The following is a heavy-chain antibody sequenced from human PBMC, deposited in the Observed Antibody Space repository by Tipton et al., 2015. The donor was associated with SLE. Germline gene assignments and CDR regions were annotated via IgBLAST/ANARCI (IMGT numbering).Heavy chain of an antibody. CDR2: ISAYNGNT. D-gene: IGHD2-2*01. J-gene: IGHJ1*01. V-gene: IGHV1-18*01. Sequence: QLVQSGAEVKKPGASVKVSCKASGYTFTSYGISWVRQAPGQGLEWMGWISAYNGNTNYAQKLQGRVTMTTDTSTSTAYMELRSLRSDDTPVYYCASQGYCSSTSCPIGYFQHWGQCTLVTVSS. CDR1: GYTFTSYG. CDR3: ASQGYCSSTSCPIGYFQH.